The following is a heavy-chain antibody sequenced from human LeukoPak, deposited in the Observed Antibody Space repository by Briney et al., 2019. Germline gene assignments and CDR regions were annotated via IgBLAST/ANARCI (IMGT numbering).Heavy chain of an antibody. CDR2: IYPGDSDT. CDR1: GYSFTNYW. CDR3: ARRYCSSTICDTYFEH. V-gene: IGHV5-51*01. D-gene: IGHD2-2*02. J-gene: IGHJ1*01. Sequence: GESLKTSCKGSGYSFTNYWIGWVRQMPGKGLEWMGIIYPGDSDTRYSPSFQGQVTISADKSISTAYLQWSSLKASDTAMYYCARRYCSSTICDTYFEHWGQGTLVTVSS.